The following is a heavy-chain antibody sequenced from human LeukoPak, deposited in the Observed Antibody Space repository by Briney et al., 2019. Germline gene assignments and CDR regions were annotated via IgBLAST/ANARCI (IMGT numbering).Heavy chain of an antibody. D-gene: IGHD3-22*01. CDR2: MYLSGTT. V-gene: IGHV4-4*02. CDR1: GDSINSLDL. Sequence: SGTLSLTCTVSGDSINSLDLWSWVRQPPGKGLEWIGEMYLSGTTHSNPSVKSRVTISIDKSKNQFFLNLSSVTAADTAVYYYAGLVGRYSSGLYYYYFDYWGQGTLVTVSS. J-gene: IGHJ4*02. CDR3: AGLVGRYSSGLYYYYFDY.